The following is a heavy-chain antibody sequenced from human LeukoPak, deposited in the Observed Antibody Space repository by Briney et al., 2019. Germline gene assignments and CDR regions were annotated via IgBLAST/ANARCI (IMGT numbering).Heavy chain of an antibody. D-gene: IGHD2/OR15-2a*01. V-gene: IGHV3-48*03. CDR2: ISGSGSSI. CDR3: AREPIYGLNFDY. J-gene: IGHJ4*02. CDR1: GFTFSSFE. Sequence: GGSLRLSCAASGFTFSSFEMNWVRQAPGKGLQWVSYISGSGSSIYYADSVKGRFTISRDNANKSLYLQLNSLRAEDTAVYFCAREPIYGLNFDYWGQGTLVTVSS.